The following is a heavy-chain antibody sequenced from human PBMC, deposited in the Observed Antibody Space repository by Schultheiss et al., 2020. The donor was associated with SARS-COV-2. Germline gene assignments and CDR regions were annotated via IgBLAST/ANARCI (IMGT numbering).Heavy chain of an antibody. V-gene: IGHV4-61*01. CDR1: GGSVSSGSYY. J-gene: IGHJ4*02. CDR2: IYYSGST. Sequence: SETLSLTCTVSGGSVSSGSYYWSWIRQPPGKGLEWIGYIYYSGSTNYNPSLKSRVTISVDTSKNQFSLKLSSVTAADTAVYYCARAYYYDSSGYYYGPPDYWGQGTLVTVSA. D-gene: IGHD3-22*01. CDR3: ARAYYYDSSGYYYGPPDY.